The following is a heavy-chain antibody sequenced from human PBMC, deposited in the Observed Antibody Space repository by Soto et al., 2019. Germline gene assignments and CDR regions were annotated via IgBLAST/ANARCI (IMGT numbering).Heavy chain of an antibody. Sequence: SVKVSCKASGGTFSSYAISWVRQAPGQGLEWMGGIIPIFGTANYAQKFQGRVTITADKSTSTAYMELSSLRSEDTAVYYCARERGRTYYYDSSGYSAITNWFDPWGQGTLVTVSS. CDR2: IIPIFGTA. J-gene: IGHJ5*02. D-gene: IGHD3-22*01. CDR1: GGTFSSYA. V-gene: IGHV1-69*06. CDR3: ARERGRTYYYDSSGYSAITNWFDP.